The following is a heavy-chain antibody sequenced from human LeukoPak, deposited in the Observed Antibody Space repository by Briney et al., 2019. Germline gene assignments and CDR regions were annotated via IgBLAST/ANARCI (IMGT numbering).Heavy chain of an antibody. CDR1: GFTFSSYA. V-gene: IGHV3-23*01. Sequence: GGSLRLSCAAFGFTFSSYAMNWVRQAPGKGLEWVSAIRGSGESTFYAHSVKGRFTISRDNAKNTLYLQLDSLRAEDTAVYYCAKPGYFTGSGSYYFDCWGQGTLVTVSS. J-gene: IGHJ4*02. D-gene: IGHD3-10*01. CDR2: IRGSGEST. CDR3: AKPGYFTGSGSYYFDC.